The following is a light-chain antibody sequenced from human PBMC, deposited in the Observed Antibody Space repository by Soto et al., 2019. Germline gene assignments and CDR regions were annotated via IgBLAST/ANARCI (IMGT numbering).Light chain of an antibody. CDR1: TGTVTSGHY. CDR2: DTS. V-gene: IGLV7-46*01. Sequence: QAVVTQEPSLTVSPGGTVTLTCGSSTGTVTSGHYPYWFRQEPGQAPRTLIYDTSHKHSWTPARFSGSLLGGKAALTLSGAQPEDEAEYYCLLSYSGARVFGGGTQLTVL. CDR3: LLSYSGARV. J-gene: IGLJ2*01.